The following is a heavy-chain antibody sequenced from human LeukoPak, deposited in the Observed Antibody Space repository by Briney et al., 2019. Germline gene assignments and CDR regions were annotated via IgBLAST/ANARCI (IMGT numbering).Heavy chain of an antibody. CDR3: AKTPGISVSYFDY. Sequence: GGSLRLSCAASGFTFSSYAMHWVRQAPGKGLEWVAVISYDGSNKYYADSVKGRFTITRDNSKDTLYLQMNSLRAEDTAVYYCAKTPGISVSYFDYWGQGTLVTVSS. D-gene: IGHD2-15*01. CDR2: ISYDGSNK. J-gene: IGHJ4*02. V-gene: IGHV3-30-3*02. CDR1: GFTFSSYA.